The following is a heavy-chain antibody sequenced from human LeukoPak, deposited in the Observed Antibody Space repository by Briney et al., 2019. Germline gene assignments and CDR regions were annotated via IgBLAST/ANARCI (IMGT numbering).Heavy chain of an antibody. CDR3: DRGGWFGEYGGFDP. D-gene: IGHD3-10*01. CDR1: GGSISSGGYY. J-gene: IGHJ5*02. V-gene: IGHV4-30-2*01. Sequence: SETLSLTCTVSGGSISSGGYYWSWIRQPPGKGLEWIGYIYHSGSTYYNPSLKSRVTISVDRSKNQFSLKLSSVTAADTAVYYCDRGGWFGEYGGFDPWGQGTLVTVSS. CDR2: IYHSGST.